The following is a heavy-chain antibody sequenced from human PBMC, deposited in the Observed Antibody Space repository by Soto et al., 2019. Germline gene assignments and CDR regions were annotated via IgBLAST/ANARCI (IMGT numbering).Heavy chain of an antibody. D-gene: IGHD2-15*01. J-gene: IGHJ4*02. V-gene: IGHV3-33*01. CDR3: ARDNVYCSGGSCSGYYFDY. Sequence: GGSLRLSCAASGFTFSSYGMNWVRQAPGKGLDWVAVIWYDGSNKYYADSVKGRFTISRDNSRNTLYLQMNSLRVEDTAVYYCARDNVYCSGGSCSGYYFDYWGQGTLVTVSS. CDR2: IWYDGSNK. CDR1: GFTFSSYG.